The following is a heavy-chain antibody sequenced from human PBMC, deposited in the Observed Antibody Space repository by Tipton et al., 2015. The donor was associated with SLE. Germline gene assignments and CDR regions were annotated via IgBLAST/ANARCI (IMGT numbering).Heavy chain of an antibody. V-gene: IGHV4-34*01. D-gene: IGHD7-27*01. CDR3: ARLSSGTGDFEH. J-gene: IGHJ4*02. CDR1: GGSFTGYS. CDR2: IGHSGTT. Sequence: TLSLTCAVSGGSFTGYSWNWIRQSPGKGLEWIGAIGHSGTTNYNPSLKSRGTFSLDTSKNHFSLSLTSVTAADTAMYYCARLSSGTGDFEHWGQGTLVIVSS.